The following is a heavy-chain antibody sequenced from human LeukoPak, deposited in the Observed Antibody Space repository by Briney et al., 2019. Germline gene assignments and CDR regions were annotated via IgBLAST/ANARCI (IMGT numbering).Heavy chain of an antibody. CDR3: ARGRSYEFGDYDC. J-gene: IGHJ4*02. Sequence: SETLSLTCAVYGGAFSGYSWSWIRQPPGKGLEWIGEIDPNGTTNYNPSLKSRVIVSLDTCKNQFSLNLNSVTAADTAIYYCARGRSYEFGDYDCWGQGTLVTVSS. D-gene: IGHD4-17*01. CDR1: GGAFSGYS. V-gene: IGHV4-34*01. CDR2: IDPNGTT.